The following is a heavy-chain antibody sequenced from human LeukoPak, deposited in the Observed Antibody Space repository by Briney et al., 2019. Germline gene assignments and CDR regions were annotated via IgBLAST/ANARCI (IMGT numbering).Heavy chain of an antibody. CDR2: ISDSGRT. CDR3: AKVSWNSPRDY. D-gene: IGHD1/OR15-1a*01. Sequence: PGGSLRLSCAASGFTFSSYDMSWVRQAPGKGLEWVTAISDSGRTYYADSVKGRFTISRDNSKNTLYLQMNSLRAEDTAVHYCAKVSWNSPRDYWGQGTLVTVSS. CDR1: GFTFSSYD. J-gene: IGHJ4*02. V-gene: IGHV3-23*01.